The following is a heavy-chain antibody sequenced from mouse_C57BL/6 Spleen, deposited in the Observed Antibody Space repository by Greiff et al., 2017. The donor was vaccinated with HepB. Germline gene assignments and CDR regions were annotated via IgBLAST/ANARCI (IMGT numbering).Heavy chain of an antibody. CDR3: ARGEMSYFDY. J-gene: IGHJ2*01. CDR2: INYDGSST. CDR1: GFTFSDYY. V-gene: IGHV5-16*01. Sequence: EVQVVESEGGLVQPGSSMKLSCTASGFTFSDYYMAWVRQVPEKGLEWVANINYDGSSTYYLDSLKSRFIISRDNAKNILYLQMSSLKSEDTATYYCARGEMSYFDYWGQGTTLTVSS.